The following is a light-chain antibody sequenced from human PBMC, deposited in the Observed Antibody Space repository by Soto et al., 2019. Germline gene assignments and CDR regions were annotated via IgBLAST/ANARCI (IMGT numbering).Light chain of an antibody. CDR1: SSNIGAGYD. Sequence: QSVLTQPPSVSGAPGQTVIISCTGSSSNIGAGYDVHWYQQLPGTAPKLLIYGNNNRPSGVPDRLSGSKSGTSASLAITGLQVEDEADYYCQSYDSSLSAAVFGGGTKLTVL. CDR3: QSYDSSLSAAV. J-gene: IGLJ2*01. CDR2: GNN. V-gene: IGLV1-40*01.